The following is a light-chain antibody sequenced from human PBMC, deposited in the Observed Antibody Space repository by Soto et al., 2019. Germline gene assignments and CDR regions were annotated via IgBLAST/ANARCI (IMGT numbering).Light chain of an antibody. CDR3: QQYYSTPQT. CDR2: WAS. CDR1: QSVLYNSNDKNY. V-gene: IGKV4-1*01. Sequence: DIVMTQSPDSLAVSLGERATINCKSSQSVLYNSNDKNYLAWYQQKPGQPPKLLIYWASTRESWVPDRFSGSGSGTDFTLTISSLQAEDVAGYYCQQYYSTPQTFGQGTKLEIK. J-gene: IGKJ2*01.